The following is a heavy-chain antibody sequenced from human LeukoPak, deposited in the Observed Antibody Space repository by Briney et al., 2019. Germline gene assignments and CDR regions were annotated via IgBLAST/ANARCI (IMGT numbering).Heavy chain of an antibody. Sequence: GSLRLSCAASGFIFSDYNMHWVRQVPGKGLEWVSIISGDGGRTSYADSVKGRVTISRDNSKNSLYLQMNSLRTEDTAFYYCAKDVSGSIDSWGQGTLVTVSS. CDR1: GFIFSDYN. D-gene: IGHD5/OR15-5a*01. J-gene: IGHJ4*02. V-gene: IGHV3-43*02. CDR3: AKDVSGSIDS. CDR2: ISGDGGRT.